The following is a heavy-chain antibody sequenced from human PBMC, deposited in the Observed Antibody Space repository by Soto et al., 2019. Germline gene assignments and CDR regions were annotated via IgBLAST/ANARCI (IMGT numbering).Heavy chain of an antibody. D-gene: IGHD6-13*01. CDR2: LYGGGTT. CDR3: ARHPPTSSWPTALDY. Sequence: GESLKISCAASGFTVSSTYMSWVRQAPGKGLEWVSVLYGGGTTYYAGSVKGRFTISRDNSENTLYLQLDSLRAEDTAVYYCARHPPTSSWPTALDYWGQGALVTVSS. CDR1: GFTVSSTY. J-gene: IGHJ4*02. V-gene: IGHV3-53*01.